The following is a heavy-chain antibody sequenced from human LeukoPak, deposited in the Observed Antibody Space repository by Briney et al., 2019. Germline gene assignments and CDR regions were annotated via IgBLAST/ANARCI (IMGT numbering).Heavy chain of an antibody. CDR2: ISGSGGST. Sequence: GGSLRLSCAASGFTFSSYAMSWVRQAPGKGLEWVSAISGSGGSTYYADSVKGRFTISRDDSKNTLYLQMNSLRAEDTAVYYCAKAARSYCGGDCYPGYWGQGTLVTVSS. CDR1: GFTFSSYA. D-gene: IGHD2-21*02. CDR3: AKAARSYCGGDCYPGY. V-gene: IGHV3-23*01. J-gene: IGHJ4*02.